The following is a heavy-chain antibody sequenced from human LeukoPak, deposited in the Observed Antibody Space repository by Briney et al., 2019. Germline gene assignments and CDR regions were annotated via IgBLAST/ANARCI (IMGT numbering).Heavy chain of an antibody. CDR3: ARGAGFSVIKYHFDY. CDR2: ISSSSSYI. CDR1: GFTFSSYS. V-gene: IGHV3-21*01. J-gene: IGHJ4*02. D-gene: IGHD4-23*01. Sequence: GGSLRLSCAASGFTFSSYSMNWVRQAPGKGLEWGSSISSSSSYIYYGDSLKGRITISRDNSRNSLYLQMNSLRAEDTAVYYCARGAGFSVIKYHFDYWGQGILVSVSS.